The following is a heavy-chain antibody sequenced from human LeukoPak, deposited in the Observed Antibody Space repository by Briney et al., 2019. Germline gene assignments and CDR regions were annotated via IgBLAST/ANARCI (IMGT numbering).Heavy chain of an antibody. V-gene: IGHV3-7*03. J-gene: IGHJ4*02. CDR1: GFTFSNYW. Sequence: PGGSLRLSCADSGFTFSNYWMSWVRQAPGKGLEWVAKIKQDGSEEYYVDSVKGRFTISRDNAKNSLFLQMNSLRVEDTAIYYCARGGSYPGCWGQGTLVTVSS. D-gene: IGHD1-26*01. CDR3: ARGGSYPGC. CDR2: IKQDGSEE.